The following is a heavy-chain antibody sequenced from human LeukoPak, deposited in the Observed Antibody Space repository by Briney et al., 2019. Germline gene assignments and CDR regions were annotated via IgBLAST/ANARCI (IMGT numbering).Heavy chain of an antibody. D-gene: IGHD3-22*01. CDR1: GGSFSGYY. CDR2: INHSGST. V-gene: IGHV4-34*01. J-gene: IGHJ4*02. Sequence: PSETLSLTCAVYGGSFSGYYWSWIRQPPGKGLEWIGEINHSGSTNYNPSLKSRVTISVDTSKNQFSLKLSSVTAADTAVYYCARGPTYYYDSSGYSRGVPGDYWGQGTLVTVSS. CDR3: ARGPTYYYDSSGYSRGVPGDY.